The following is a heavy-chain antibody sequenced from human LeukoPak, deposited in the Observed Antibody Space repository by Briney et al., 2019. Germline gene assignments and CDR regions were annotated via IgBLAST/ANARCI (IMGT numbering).Heavy chain of an antibody. CDR1: GFTFSSYS. CDR3: ARAGAKGVYYFDY. Sequence: GGSLRLSCAASGFTFSSYSMNWVRQAPGKGLEWVSSISSSSSYIYYADSVKGRFTISSDNAKNSLYLQMNSLRAEDTAVYYCARAGAKGVYYFDYWGQGTLVTVSS. D-gene: IGHD1-26*01. V-gene: IGHV3-21*01. CDR2: ISSSSSYI. J-gene: IGHJ4*02.